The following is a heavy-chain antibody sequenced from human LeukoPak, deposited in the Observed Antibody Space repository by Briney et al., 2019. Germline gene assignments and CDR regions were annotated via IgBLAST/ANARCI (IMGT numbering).Heavy chain of an antibody. Sequence: PGGSLRLSCAASGFTFSSYIMNWVRQAPGKGLEWVSSISSSSRYIYYADSVKGRFTITRDNDKNSLYLQMNSRRAEDTAVYYCARGSGRAQWRGDFDFWGQGTGVTVSS. CDR1: GFTFSSYI. CDR2: ISSSSRYI. V-gene: IGHV3-21*01. D-gene: IGHD2-15*01. CDR3: ARGSGRAQWRGDFDF. J-gene: IGHJ4*02.